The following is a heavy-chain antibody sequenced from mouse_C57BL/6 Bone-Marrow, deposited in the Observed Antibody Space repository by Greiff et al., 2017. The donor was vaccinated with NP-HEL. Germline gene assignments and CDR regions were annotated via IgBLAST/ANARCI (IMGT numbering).Heavy chain of an antibody. J-gene: IGHJ2*01. V-gene: IGHV5-2*01. D-gene: IGHD2-3*01. CDR3: ARPGGYYVKKCGY. Sequence: EVHLVESGGGLVQPGESLKLSCESNEYEFPSHDMSWVRKTPEKRLELVAAINSDGGSTYYPDTMERRFIISRDNTKKTLYLQLSSLRSEDTALYYCARPGGYYVKKCGYWGQGTTLTVSS. CDR1: EYEFPSHD. CDR2: INSDGGST.